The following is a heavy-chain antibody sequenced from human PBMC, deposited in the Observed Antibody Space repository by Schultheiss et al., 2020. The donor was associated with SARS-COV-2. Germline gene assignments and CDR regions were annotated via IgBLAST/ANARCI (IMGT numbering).Heavy chain of an antibody. CDR3: ARAVTSGYSFNYYYYYMDV. CDR2: ISVYNGNT. V-gene: IGHV1-18*04. CDR1: GYTFTGYY. Sequence: ASVKVSCKASGYTFTGYYIHWVRQAPGQGLEWMGWISVYNGNTNYAQKFQGRVTITADESTSTAYMELSSLRSEDTAVYYCARAVTSGYSFNYYYYYMDVWGKGTTVTVSS. J-gene: IGHJ6*03. D-gene: IGHD3-3*01.